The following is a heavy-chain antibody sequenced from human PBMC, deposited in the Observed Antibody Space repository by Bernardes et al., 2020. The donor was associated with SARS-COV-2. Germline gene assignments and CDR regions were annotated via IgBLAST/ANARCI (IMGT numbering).Heavy chain of an antibody. Sequence: SETLSLTCTVSGGSISSYYWSWIRQPAGKGLEWIGRIYTSGSTNYNPSLKSRVTMSVDTSKNQFSLKLSSMTAADTAVYYCARDPTNYYDFWSGYWYGMDVWGQGTTVTVSS. CDR3: ARDPTNYYDFWSGYWYGMDV. D-gene: IGHD3-3*01. V-gene: IGHV4-4*07. CDR1: GGSISSYY. CDR2: IYTSGST. J-gene: IGHJ6*02.